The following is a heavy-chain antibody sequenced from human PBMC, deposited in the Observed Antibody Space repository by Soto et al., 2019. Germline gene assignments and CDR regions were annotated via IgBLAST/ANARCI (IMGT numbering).Heavy chain of an antibody. J-gene: IGHJ4*02. Sequence: GGSLRLSCAASGFTFSCYEMNWVRQAPGKGLEWVSYISSSGSTIYYADSVKGRFTISRDNAKNSLYLQMNSLRAEDTAVYYCARSGTSWYFDYWGQGTLVTVSS. CDR2: ISSSGSTI. CDR3: ARSGTSWYFDY. V-gene: IGHV3-48*03. CDR1: GFTFSCYE. D-gene: IGHD1-26*01.